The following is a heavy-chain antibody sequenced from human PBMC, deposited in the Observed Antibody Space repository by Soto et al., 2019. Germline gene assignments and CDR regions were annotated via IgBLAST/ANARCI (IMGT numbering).Heavy chain of an antibody. CDR1: GISFSSYA. J-gene: IGHJ6*03. V-gene: IGHV3-48*01. CDR3: AIDYYYMDV. CDR2: ISSGSSTI. Sequence: GGSLRLSCAASGISFSSYAMNWVRQAPGKGLEWVSYISSGSSTIYYAESVKGRFTISRDNAKKSLFLQMNSLRAEDTAVYYCAIDYYYMDVWGKGTTVTVSS.